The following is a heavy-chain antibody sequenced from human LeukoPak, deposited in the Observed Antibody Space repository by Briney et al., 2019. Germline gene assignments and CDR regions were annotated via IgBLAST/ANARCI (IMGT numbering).Heavy chain of an antibody. CDR3: ARVHDFWSGPDY. CDR2: ISYDGSNK. D-gene: IGHD3-3*01. V-gene: IGHV3-30*03. CDR1: GFTFSSYW. J-gene: IGHJ4*02. Sequence: GGSLRLSCAASGFTFSSYWMSWVRQAPGKGLEWVGAISYDGSNKYYGDSVKGRFTISRDNSKNTLYLQMNSLRAEDTAVYYCARVHDFWSGPDYWGQGTLVTVSS.